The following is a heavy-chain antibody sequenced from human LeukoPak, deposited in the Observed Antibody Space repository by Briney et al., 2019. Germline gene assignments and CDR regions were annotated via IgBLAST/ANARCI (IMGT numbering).Heavy chain of an antibody. D-gene: IGHD3-9*01. J-gene: IGHJ4*02. CDR1: GFTFSSYA. V-gene: IGHV3-23*01. Sequence: GGSLRLSCAASGFTFSSYAMSWVRQAPGKGLEWVSAISGSGGSTYYADSVKGRFTISRDNSKNTLYLQMNSLRAEDTAVYYCAKLRGNDILTGADYWDQGTLVTVSS. CDR2: ISGSGGST. CDR3: AKLRGNDILTGADY.